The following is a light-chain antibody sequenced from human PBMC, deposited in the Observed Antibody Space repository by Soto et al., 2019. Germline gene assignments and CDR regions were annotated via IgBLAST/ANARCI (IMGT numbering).Light chain of an antibody. CDR1: SSNIGNKP. J-gene: IGLJ2*01. CDR3: ATWDPSLNTDV. Sequence: QSVLTQPPSVSGAPRQRVTISCSGSSSNIGNKPVNWYQQLPGKAPRLLIYYDDLLPSGVSDRFSGSKSGTSASLAISGLQSEYEADYYCATWDPSLNTDVFGGGTQLTLL. V-gene: IGLV1-36*01. CDR2: YDD.